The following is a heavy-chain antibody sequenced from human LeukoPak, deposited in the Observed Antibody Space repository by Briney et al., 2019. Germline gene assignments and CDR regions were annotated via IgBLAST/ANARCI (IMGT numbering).Heavy chain of an antibody. CDR2: ISSSGSTI. V-gene: IGHV3-11*04. CDR3: AKDVGYSSSWYGLLSDYFDY. J-gene: IGHJ4*02. D-gene: IGHD6-13*01. Sequence: IPGGSLRLSCAASGFTFSDYYMSWIRQAPGKGLEWVSYISSSGSTIYYADSVKGRFTVSRDNSKNTLYLQMNSLRAEDTAVYYCAKDVGYSSSWYGLLSDYFDYWGQGTLVTVSS. CDR1: GFTFSDYY.